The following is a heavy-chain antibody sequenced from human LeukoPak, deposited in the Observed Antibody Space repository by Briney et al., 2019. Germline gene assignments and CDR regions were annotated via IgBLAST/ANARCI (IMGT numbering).Heavy chain of an antibody. CDR3: ARDIQSAEGFDY. V-gene: IGHV4-38-2*02. J-gene: IGHJ4*02. CDR2: IYHSAST. D-gene: IGHD2-21*01. Sequence: SETLSLTCAVYGYSISSGYYWGWIRQPPGKGLEWIGSIYHSASTYYNPSLKSRVTIAVDTSKNQFSLKLSSVTAADTAVYYCARDIQSAEGFDYWGQGTLVTVSS. CDR1: GYSISSGYY.